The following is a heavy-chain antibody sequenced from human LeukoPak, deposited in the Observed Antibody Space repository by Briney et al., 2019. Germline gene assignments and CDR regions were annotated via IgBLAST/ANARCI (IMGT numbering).Heavy chain of an antibody. Sequence: GGSLRLSCAVSGFTFSNFGMHWVRQAPGKGLEWVSGISGSGGSTYYADSVKGRFTISRDNSKTTLYLPMNSLRAEHTAVYYCAKDPYRIYYNAGRVGGFDIWGQGTMVTVSS. V-gene: IGHV3-23*01. D-gene: IGHD3-10*01. J-gene: IGHJ3*02. CDR1: GFTFSNFG. CDR3: AKDPYRIYYNAGRVGGFDI. CDR2: ISGSGGST.